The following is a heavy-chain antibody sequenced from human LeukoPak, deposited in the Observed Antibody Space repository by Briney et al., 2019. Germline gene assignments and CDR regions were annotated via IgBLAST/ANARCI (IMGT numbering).Heavy chain of an antibody. CDR3: ARTRGYYYDSSGYYYPNDTRYYYYYYMDD. Sequence: GASVKVSCKASGYTFTSYYMHWVRQAPGQGLEWMGIINPSGGSTSYAQKFQGRVTMTRDTSTSTVYMELSSLRSEDTAVYYCARTRGYYYDSSGYYYPNDTRYYYYYYMDDWGKGTTVTVSS. V-gene: IGHV1-46*01. D-gene: IGHD3-22*01. CDR2: INPSGGST. J-gene: IGHJ6*03. CDR1: GYTFTSYY.